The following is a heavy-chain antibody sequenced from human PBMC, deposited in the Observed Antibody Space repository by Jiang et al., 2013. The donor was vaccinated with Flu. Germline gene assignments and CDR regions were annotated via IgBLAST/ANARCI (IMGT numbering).Heavy chain of an antibody. CDR1: GFSLSTSGMC. Sequence: KPTQTLTLTCTFSGFSLSTSGMCVSWIRQPPGKALEWLARIDWDDDKYYSTSLKTRLTISKDTSKNQVVLTMTNMDPVDTATYYCARMEGWVQQNYYYYYGMDVWGQGTTVTVSS. D-gene: IGHD1/OR15-1a*01. J-gene: IGHJ6*02. CDR3: ARMEGWVQQNYYYYYGMDV. V-gene: IGHV2-70*11. CDR2: IDWDDDK.